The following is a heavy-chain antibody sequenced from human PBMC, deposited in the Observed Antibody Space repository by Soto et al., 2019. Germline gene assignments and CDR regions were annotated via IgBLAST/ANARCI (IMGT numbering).Heavy chain of an antibody. D-gene: IGHD3-10*01. Sequence: QVQVQESGPGLVKPSQTLSLKCSVSGGSIGSRDYYWSWIRQHPGKGLEWIGSIYYNGNTDYTPSLRGRPTMSLDTSMNEFSLKLTSVTAADTAVYYCARDKGGAALKGSGMDVWGQGTTVTVS. CDR3: ARDKGGAALKGSGMDV. CDR2: IYYNGNT. CDR1: GGSIGSRDYY. J-gene: IGHJ6*02. V-gene: IGHV4-31*02.